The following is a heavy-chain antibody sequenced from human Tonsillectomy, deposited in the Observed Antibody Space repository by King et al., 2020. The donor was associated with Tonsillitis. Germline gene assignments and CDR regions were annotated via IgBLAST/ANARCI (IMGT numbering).Heavy chain of an antibody. Sequence: VQLVESGGGLVKPGGSLRLSCAASGFTFSNAWMNWVRQAPGKGLEWVGRVQSKSDGGTIDYAAPVKGRFTISRDDSKNTLYLQLNSLKTEDTAVYYCAHNDAFDIWGQGTMVTVSS. CDR3: AHNDAFDI. CDR2: VQSKSDGGTI. D-gene: IGHD1-1*01. V-gene: IGHV3-15*07. CDR1: GFTFSNAW. J-gene: IGHJ3*02.